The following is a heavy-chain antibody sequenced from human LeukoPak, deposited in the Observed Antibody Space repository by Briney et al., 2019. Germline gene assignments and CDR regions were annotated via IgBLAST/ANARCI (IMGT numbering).Heavy chain of an antibody. CDR3: AKLSWTTPLSDGFAY. V-gene: IGHV3-23*01. D-gene: IGHD2/OR15-2a*01. Sequence: PGGSLRLSCAASGFTFSSYAMSWVRQAPGKGLEWVSLITGSAGDTSYADSVKRMLSISRDNSKNTLYLQMHRLRTEHKAVYYWAKLSWTTPLSDGFAYWSQGTLVSVSS. CDR1: GFTFSSYA. J-gene: IGHJ4*02. CDR2: ITGSAGDT.